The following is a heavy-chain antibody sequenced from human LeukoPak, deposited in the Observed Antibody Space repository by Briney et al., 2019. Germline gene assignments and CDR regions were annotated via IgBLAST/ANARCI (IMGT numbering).Heavy chain of an antibody. CDR2: VSSGGTIT. V-gene: IGHV3-11*04. J-gene: IGHJ5*02. Sequence: GGSLRLSCEASGFTFSDYYMSWIRQAPGKGLEWLSYVSSGGTITYYADSMKGRITISRDNAKNSVYLQMNSLRVEDTAVYYCARPPLFDPWGQGTLVTVSS. CDR3: ARPPLFDP. CDR1: GFTFSDYY.